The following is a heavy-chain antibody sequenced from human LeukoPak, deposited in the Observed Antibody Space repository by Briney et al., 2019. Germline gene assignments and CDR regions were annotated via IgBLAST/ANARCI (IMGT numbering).Heavy chain of an antibody. Sequence: ASVKVSCKASGYTFTGYYMHWVRQAPGQGLEWMGWINPNSGGTNYAQKFQGRVTMTRDTSISTAYMELRRLRSDDTAVYYCAREGASIAVAGSWFDPWGQGTLVTVSS. CDR1: GYTFTGYY. CDR2: INPNSGGT. V-gene: IGHV1-2*02. D-gene: IGHD6-19*01. CDR3: AREGASIAVAGSWFDP. J-gene: IGHJ5*02.